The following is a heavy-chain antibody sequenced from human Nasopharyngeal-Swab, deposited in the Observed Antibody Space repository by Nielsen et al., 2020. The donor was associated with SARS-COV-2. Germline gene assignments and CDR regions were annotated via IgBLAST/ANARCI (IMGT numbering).Heavy chain of an antibody. CDR2: IYSGGGT. V-gene: IGHV3-53*01. CDR1: GLTVSSNY. D-gene: IGHD7-27*01. J-gene: IGHJ2*01. Sequence: GESLKISCAASGLTVSSNYMAWVRQAPGKGLEWVSIIYSGGGTLYADSVRGRFTISRDNSKNVLYLQMNSLRAEDTDVYYCASLTGYFDLWGRGTPVTVSS. CDR3: ASLTGYFDL.